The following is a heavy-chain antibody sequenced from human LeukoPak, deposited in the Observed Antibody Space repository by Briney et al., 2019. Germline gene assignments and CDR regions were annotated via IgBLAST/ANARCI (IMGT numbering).Heavy chain of an antibody. D-gene: IGHD3-3*01. CDR2: ISWNSGSI. J-gene: IGHJ4*02. Sequence: GGSLRLSCAASGFTFDDYAMHWVRQAPGKGLEWVSGISWNSGSIGYADSVKGRFTISRDNAKNSLYLQMNSLRAEDTALYYCARVVYDFWSAYDYWGQGTLVTVSS. V-gene: IGHV3-9*01. CDR1: GFTFDDYA. CDR3: ARVVYDFWSAYDY.